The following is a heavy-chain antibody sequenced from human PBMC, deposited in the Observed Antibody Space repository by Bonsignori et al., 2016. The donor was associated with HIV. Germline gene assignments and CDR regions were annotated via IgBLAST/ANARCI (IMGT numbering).Heavy chain of an antibody. CDR1: GFTFSSYE. V-gene: IGHV3-48*03. Sequence: GGSLRLSCAASGFTFSSYEMNWVRQAPGKGLEWVSYISDSGSTIYYADSVKGRFTISRDNAKNSLYLQMDSLRAEDTAVYYCARWGYYDSSGSAPGFDYWGQGTLVTVSS. D-gene: IGHD3-22*01. CDR2: ISDSGSTI. CDR3: ARWGYYDSSGSAPGFDY. J-gene: IGHJ4*02.